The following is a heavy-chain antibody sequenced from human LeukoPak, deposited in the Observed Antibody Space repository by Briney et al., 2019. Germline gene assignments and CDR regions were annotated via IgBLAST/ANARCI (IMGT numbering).Heavy chain of an antibody. D-gene: IGHD6-19*01. V-gene: IGHV4-38-2*01. J-gene: IGHJ4*02. CDR1: GYSISSGYY. CDR3: ARRAGSGWPTFDY. CDR2: IYHSGNS. Sequence: SETLSLTCAVSGYSISSGYYWGWVRQPPGKGLEWIGSIYHSGNSYCNPSLRSRVTISVDTSKNQFFLKVSSVTAADTAVYYCARRAGSGWPTFDYWGQGTLATVSS.